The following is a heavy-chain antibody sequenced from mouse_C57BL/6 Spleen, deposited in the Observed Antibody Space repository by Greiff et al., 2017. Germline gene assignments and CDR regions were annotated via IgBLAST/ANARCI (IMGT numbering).Heavy chain of an antibody. V-gene: IGHV1-59*01. CDR2: IDPSDSYT. CDR1: GYTFPSSW. D-gene: IGHD2-1*01. J-gene: IGHJ1*03. Sequence: QIQLQQPGAELVRPGTSVKFSCKASGYTFPSSWLPWVKQRPGQGLAWIGVIDPSDSYTNYNKKFKGKATLTVDTASRTAYMQLSSLTSEDAAVYYCARRRGNYGYFDVWGTGTTVTVSS. CDR3: ARRRGNYGYFDV.